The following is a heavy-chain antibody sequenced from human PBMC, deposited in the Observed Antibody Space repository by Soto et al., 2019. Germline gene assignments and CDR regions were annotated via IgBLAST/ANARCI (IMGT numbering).Heavy chain of an antibody. CDR3: ARHGSSGYYFDY. V-gene: IGHV3-11*01. J-gene: IGHJ4*02. Sequence: QVQLVESGGGLVKPGGSLRLSCAASGFTFSDYYMSWVRQAPGKGLEWVSYISSSGSTIYYADSVKGRLTISRDNAKNSLYLQRNSLRAEDAGVYYCARHGSSGYYFDYWGQGTLVTVSS. CDR2: ISSSGSTI. D-gene: IGHD3-22*01. CDR1: GFTFSDYY.